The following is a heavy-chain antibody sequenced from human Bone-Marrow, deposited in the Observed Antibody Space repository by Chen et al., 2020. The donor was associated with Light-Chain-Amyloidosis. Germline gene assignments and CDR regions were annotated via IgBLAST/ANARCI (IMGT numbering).Heavy chain of an antibody. V-gene: IGHV5-51*01. CDR2: IDPHDSDA. D-gene: IGHD5-12*01. Sequence: EVQLEQSGPEVKKPGESLKISCKGSGYTFPNYWIGWVRQMPWKGLEWEGVIDPHDSDARYSPSFEAQVTISADKSIPTAYLQWRSLKASDTAMYYCARRRYGYIFDYWGQGTLVTVSS. CDR3: ARRRYGYIFDY. J-gene: IGHJ4*02. CDR1: GYTFPNYW.